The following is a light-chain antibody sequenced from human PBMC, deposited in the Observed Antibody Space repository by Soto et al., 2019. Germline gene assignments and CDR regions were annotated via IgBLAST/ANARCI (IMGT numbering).Light chain of an antibody. V-gene: IGKV1-5*03. CDR1: QTISSW. CDR2: KAS. J-gene: IGKJ1*01. CDR3: QQYDSYSEA. Sequence: DIQMTQSPSTLSGSVGDRVTITCRASQTISSWLAWYQQKPGKAPKLLIYKASTLKSGVPSRVSGSGSGTEFTLTISSLQPDDFATYYCQQYDSYSEAFGQGTKVELK.